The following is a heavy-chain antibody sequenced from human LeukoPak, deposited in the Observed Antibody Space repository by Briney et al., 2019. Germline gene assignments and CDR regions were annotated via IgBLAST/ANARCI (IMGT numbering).Heavy chain of an antibody. CDR2: IGTAGDT. CDR1: GFTFSSYD. J-gene: IGHJ6*02. D-gene: IGHD3-10*01. CDR3: ARGGRLSGSGSYIYGMDV. Sequence: PGGSLRLSCAASGFTFSSYDMHWVRQATGKGLEWVSAIGTAGDTYYPGSVKGRFTISRENAKNSLYLQMNSLRAGDTAVYYRARGGRLSGSGSYIYGMDVWGQGTTVTVSS. V-gene: IGHV3-13*01.